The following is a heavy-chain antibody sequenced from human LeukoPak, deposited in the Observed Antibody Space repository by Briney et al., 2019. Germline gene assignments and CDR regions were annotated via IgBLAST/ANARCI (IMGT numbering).Heavy chain of an antibody. Sequence: GESLKISCKGSGYTFTSYYMHWVRQAPGQGLEWMGIINPSGGSTSYAQKFQGRVTMTRDTSTSTVYMELSSLRSEDTAVYYCARQDGYSYGPPDYWGQGTLVTVSS. CDR2: INPSGGST. J-gene: IGHJ4*02. V-gene: IGHV1-46*01. CDR3: ARQDGYSYGPPDY. CDR1: GYTFTSYY. D-gene: IGHD5-18*01.